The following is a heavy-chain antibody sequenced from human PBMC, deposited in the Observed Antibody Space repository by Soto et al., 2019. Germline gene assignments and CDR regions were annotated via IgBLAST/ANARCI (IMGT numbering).Heavy chain of an antibody. J-gene: IGHJ6*02. V-gene: IGHV3-30*18. D-gene: IGHD3-10*01. CDR1: GFTFSSYG. CDR3: AKDLDRYSGSYYNYYYYGMDV. CDR2: ISYDGSNK. Sequence: GGSLRLSCAASGFTFSSYGMHWVRQAPGKGLEWVAVISYDGSNKYYADSVKGRFTISRDNSKNTLYLQMNSLRAEDTAVYYCAKDLDRYSGSYYNYYYYGMDVWGQGTTVTVSS.